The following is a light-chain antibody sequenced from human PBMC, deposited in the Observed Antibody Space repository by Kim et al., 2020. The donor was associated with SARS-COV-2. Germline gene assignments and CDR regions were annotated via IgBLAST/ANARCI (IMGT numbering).Light chain of an antibody. J-gene: IGKJ2*01. V-gene: IGKV3-15*01. Sequence: SPGERATLSCRASQSVSNNLAWYQLKPGQAPRLLIYGASTRATGTPARFSGSESGTDFTLTVSSLQSEDFAVYYCHQYNDWPPGDTFGQGTKLEI. CDR2: GAS. CDR3: HQYNDWPPGDT. CDR1: QSVSNN.